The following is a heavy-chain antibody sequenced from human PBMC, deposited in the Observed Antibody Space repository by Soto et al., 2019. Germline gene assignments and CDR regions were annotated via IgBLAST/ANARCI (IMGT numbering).Heavy chain of an antibody. V-gene: IGHV2-5*02. CDR1: GFSLTTTAVG. CDR3: AHGSGWLFDF. D-gene: IGHD6-19*01. Sequence: QITLKESGPTLVTPTQTLTLTCTFSGFSLTTTAVGVGWFRQPPGKALEWLTLIYWDDDNHYSPSLQSRLSITKDTSKNQVVLTTTHMEPVDTATYYCAHGSGWLFDFWGPGALVTVSS. J-gene: IGHJ4*02. CDR2: IYWDDDN.